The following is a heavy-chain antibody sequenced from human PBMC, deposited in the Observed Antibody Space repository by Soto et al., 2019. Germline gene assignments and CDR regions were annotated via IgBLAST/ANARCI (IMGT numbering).Heavy chain of an antibody. CDR3: ARARIAAAGTVWFDP. Sequence: SETLSLTCAVYGGSFSGYYWSWIRQPPGKGLEWIGEINHSGSTNYNPSLKSRVTISVDTSKNQFSLKLSSVTAADTAVYYCARARIAAAGTVWFDPWGQGTLVTVSS. J-gene: IGHJ5*02. CDR2: INHSGST. D-gene: IGHD6-13*01. V-gene: IGHV4-34*01. CDR1: GGSFSGYY.